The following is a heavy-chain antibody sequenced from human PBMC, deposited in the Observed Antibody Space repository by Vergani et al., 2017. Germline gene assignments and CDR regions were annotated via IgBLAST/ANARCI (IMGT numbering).Heavy chain of an antibody. V-gene: IGHV3-23*01. D-gene: IGHD1-26*01. Sequence: EVQLLESGGSLKQPGGSVRLSCAASGFTFSTYAMHWVRQAPGKGLEWVSALTGGGGSTYYADSFKGRFIISRDNSRDTLYLQMNSLRPEDTATYYCVKDAGSYENFVDSWSQGTLVTVSS. J-gene: IGHJ4*02. CDR2: LTGGGGST. CDR1: GFTFSTYA. CDR3: VKDAGSYENFVDS.